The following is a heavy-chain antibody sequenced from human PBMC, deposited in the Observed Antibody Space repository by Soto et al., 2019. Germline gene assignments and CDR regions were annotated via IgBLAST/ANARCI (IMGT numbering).Heavy chain of an antibody. Sequence: EVQLLESGGGLVQPGGSLRLSCAASGFTFSSNAMSWVRQTPGKGLEWVSAITSTGGSTYYADSVKGRFTISRDNPKNTLFLQTNSLRAEDTAIYYCAKSVGSGWSKSDYWGQGTLVTVSS. V-gene: IGHV3-23*01. CDR3: AKSVGSGWSKSDY. J-gene: IGHJ4*02. CDR2: ITSTGGST. CDR1: GFTFSSNA. D-gene: IGHD6-19*01.